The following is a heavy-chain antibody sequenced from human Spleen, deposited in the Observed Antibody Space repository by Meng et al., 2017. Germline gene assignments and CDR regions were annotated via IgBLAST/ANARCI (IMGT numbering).Heavy chain of an antibody. CDR3: AKDGRTIYYYDSSGLNWFDP. J-gene: IGHJ5*02. CDR2: ISGSGGST. V-gene: IGHV3-23*01. Sequence: GGSLRLSCAASGFTFSSYAMSWVRQAPGKGLEWVSAISGSGGSTYYADSVKGRFTISRDNSKNTLYLQMNSLRAEDTAVYYCAKDGRTIYYYDSSGLNWFDPWGQGTLVTVSS. D-gene: IGHD3-22*01. CDR1: GFTFSSYA.